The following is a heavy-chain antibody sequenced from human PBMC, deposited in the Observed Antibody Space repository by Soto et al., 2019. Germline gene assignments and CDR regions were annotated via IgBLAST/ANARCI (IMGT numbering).Heavy chain of an antibody. D-gene: IGHD4-17*01. CDR1: GGSISSGGYY. Sequence: PSETLSLTCTVSGGSISSGGYYWSWIRQNPGKGLEWIGHIFYSGTTNYNPSLKSRLTISVDTSKNQFSLKLKSLTAADTAVYYCARDESTTDAFEIWGQGTVVTVS. J-gene: IGHJ3*02. V-gene: IGHV4-31*03. CDR2: IFYSGTT. CDR3: ARDESTTDAFEI.